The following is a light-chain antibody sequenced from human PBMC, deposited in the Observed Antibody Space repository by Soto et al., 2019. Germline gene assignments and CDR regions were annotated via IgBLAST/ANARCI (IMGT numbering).Light chain of an antibody. CDR2: AAF. Sequence: DIQMTQSPSSVSASVGDRVTISCRASEDINSRLAWYQQKPGNAPKLLIYAAFILQSGVPSRFSGYGSGTDFTLSISSLQPEDFATYYSQQADSFPITFGQGTRLEIK. J-gene: IGKJ5*01. V-gene: IGKV1-12*01. CDR3: QQADSFPIT. CDR1: EDINSR.